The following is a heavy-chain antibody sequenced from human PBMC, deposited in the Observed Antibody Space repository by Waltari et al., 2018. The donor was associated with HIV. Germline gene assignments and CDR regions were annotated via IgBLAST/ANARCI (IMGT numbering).Heavy chain of an antibody. D-gene: IGHD3-10*01. J-gene: IGHJ3*02. CDR3: ARAFMIRGTGAFDI. V-gene: IGHV3-48*03. Sequence: EVRVVESGVCLVQPGGYSRLSCGASGSTFRSYELNWVRQAPGKGLDWVSYISSSGSTIYFADSVKGRFTMSRDNAKNSLYLRMNSLRAEDTAVYYCARAFMIRGTGAFDIWGQGTMVTVSS. CDR1: GSTFRSYE. CDR2: ISSSGSTI.